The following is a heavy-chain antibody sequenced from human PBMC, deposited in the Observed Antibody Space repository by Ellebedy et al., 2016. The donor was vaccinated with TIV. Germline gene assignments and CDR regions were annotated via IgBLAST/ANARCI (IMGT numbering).Heavy chain of an antibody. CDR1: GYTFTSYG. CDR3: ARGRNWNYVGAFFY. V-gene: IGHV1-18*01. Sequence: ASVKVSXXASGYTFTSYGISWVRQAPGQGLEWMGWISAYNGNTNYAQKLQGRVTMTTDTSTSTAYMELSSLRSEDTAVYYCARGRNWNYVGAFFYWGQGTLVTVSS. J-gene: IGHJ4*02. CDR2: ISAYNGNT. D-gene: IGHD1-7*01.